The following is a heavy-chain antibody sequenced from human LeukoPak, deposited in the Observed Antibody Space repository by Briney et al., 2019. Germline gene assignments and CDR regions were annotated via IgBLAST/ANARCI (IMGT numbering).Heavy chain of an antibody. CDR3: ARGRTSMIVVALDH. CDR1: GFTFSSYA. D-gene: IGHD3-22*01. Sequence: PGGSLRLSCAASGFTFSSYAMHWVRQAPGKGLEYVSAISSNGGSTYYANSVKGRFTISRDNSKNTLYLQMGSLRAEDMAVYYCARGRTSMIVVALDHWGQGTLVTVSS. CDR2: ISSNGGST. J-gene: IGHJ4*02. V-gene: IGHV3-64*01.